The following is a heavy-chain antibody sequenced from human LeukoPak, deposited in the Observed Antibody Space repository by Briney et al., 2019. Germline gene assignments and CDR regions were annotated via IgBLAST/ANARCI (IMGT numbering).Heavy chain of an antibody. CDR2: INPNSGGT. Sequence: ASVKVSCKASGYTFTGYYIHWVRQAPGQGLEWMGWINPNSGGTNYAQKFQNRVTMTRDTSISTAYMELGRLRSDDTAVYYCARADYYDSSGYSDFGNWGQGTLVTVSS. D-gene: IGHD3-22*01. CDR1: GYTFTGYY. V-gene: IGHV1-2*02. CDR3: ARADYYDSSGYSDFGN. J-gene: IGHJ4*02.